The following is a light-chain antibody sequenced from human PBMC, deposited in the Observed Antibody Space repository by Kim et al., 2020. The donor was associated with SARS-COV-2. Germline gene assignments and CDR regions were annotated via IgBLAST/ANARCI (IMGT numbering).Light chain of an antibody. Sequence: QSALTQPRSVSGSPGQAVTISCTGTTSDVGGYNYVSWYQQHPGKVPQVLIYDVNARPSGVSDRFSASKSGNTASLTISGLQADDEADYYCCSYAGSYSWVFGGGTQLTV. CDR1: TSDVGGYNY. CDR2: DVN. V-gene: IGLV2-11*01. CDR3: CSYAGSYSWV. J-gene: IGLJ3*02.